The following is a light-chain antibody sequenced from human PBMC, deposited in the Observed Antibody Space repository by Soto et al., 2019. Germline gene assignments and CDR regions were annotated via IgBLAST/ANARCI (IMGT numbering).Light chain of an antibody. Sequence: DVVMTQSPLSLPVTLGQPASISCRSSQSLAYVDGNTYLNWFQQRPGQSPRRLIYQVSNRDSGVPDRFSGSRSGTDFTLKISRVDADDVGVYYCMQGTHWPPYTFGQGTKLEIK. CDR3: MQGTHWPPYT. V-gene: IGKV2-30*01. CDR2: QVS. J-gene: IGKJ2*01. CDR1: QSLAYVDGNTY.